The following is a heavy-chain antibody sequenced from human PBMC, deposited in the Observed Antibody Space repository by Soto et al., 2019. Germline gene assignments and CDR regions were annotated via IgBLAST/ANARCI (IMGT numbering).Heavy chain of an antibody. CDR3: ARVRIRLGVVDSFDY. J-gene: IGHJ4*02. V-gene: IGHV3-74*01. CDR1: GVTFSSYW. Sequence: PGGSLRLSCAAAGVTFSSYWMHWVRQAPGKGLVWVSRFNSDGSSTSYADSVKGRFTISRDNAKNTLYLQMNSLRAEDTAVYYCARVRIRLGVVDSFDYWGQGTLVTVSS. CDR2: FNSDGSST. D-gene: IGHD3-3*01.